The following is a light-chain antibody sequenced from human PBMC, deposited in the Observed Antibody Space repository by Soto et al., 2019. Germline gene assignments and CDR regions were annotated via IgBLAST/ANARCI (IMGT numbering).Light chain of an antibody. CDR2: EVR. CDR1: NRDVGSYNL. Sequence: QSVLTQPASVSGSPGQSITIACTGTNRDVGSYNLVSWYQQRPGEAPKLIISEVRNRPSGISYRFTGSKSGNTASLTISGLQAEDEADYYCAAWDDSLNGRVFGGGTKLTVL. J-gene: IGLJ3*02. V-gene: IGLV2-14*01. CDR3: AAWDDSLNGRV.